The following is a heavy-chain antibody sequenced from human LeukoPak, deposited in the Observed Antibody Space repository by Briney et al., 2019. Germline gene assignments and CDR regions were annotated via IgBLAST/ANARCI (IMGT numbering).Heavy chain of an antibody. D-gene: IGHD3-22*01. CDR1: GYTLTLLS. CDR2: FEPEDGET. CDR3: ATSHYYDSSGYYSIDY. Sequence: ASVKVSCKVSGYTLTLLSMHWVRQAPGKGLEWRGGFEPEDGETIYAQKFQGRVTMNEDTSTDTAYMELSSLRSEDTAVYYCATSHYYDSSGYYSIDYWGQGTLVTVSS. J-gene: IGHJ4*02. V-gene: IGHV1-24*01.